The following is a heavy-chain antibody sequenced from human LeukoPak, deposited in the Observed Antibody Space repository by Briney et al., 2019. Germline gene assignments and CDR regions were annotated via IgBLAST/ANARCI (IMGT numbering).Heavy chain of an antibody. D-gene: IGHD5-24*01. Sequence: SVKVSCKASGYTLTSYGISWVRQAPGQGLEWMGRIIPTTGLANYAQKFQGRVTITADKSTSTAYMDLSSLRSEDTAVYYCARAPPRLDGYILYYWGQGTLVTVSS. CDR1: GYTLTSYG. CDR3: ARAPPRLDGYILYY. V-gene: IGHV1-69*04. J-gene: IGHJ4*02. CDR2: IIPTTGLA.